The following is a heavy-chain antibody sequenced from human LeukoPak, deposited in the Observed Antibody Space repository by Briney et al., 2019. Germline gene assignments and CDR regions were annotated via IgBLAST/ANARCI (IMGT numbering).Heavy chain of an antibody. J-gene: IGHJ6*03. V-gene: IGHV3-7*01. CDR3: ARVKGLDGGYYYYYMDV. CDR1: GFPFSSYA. Sequence: GGSLRLSCAASGFPFSSYAMSWVRQAPGKGLEWVANIKQDGSEKYYVDSVKGRFTISRDNAKNSLYLQMNSLRAEDTAVYYCARVKGLDGGYYYYYMDVWGKGTTVTVSS. CDR2: IKQDGSEK. D-gene: IGHD3/OR15-3a*01.